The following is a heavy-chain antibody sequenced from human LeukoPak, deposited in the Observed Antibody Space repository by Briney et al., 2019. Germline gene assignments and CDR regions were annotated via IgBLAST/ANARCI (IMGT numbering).Heavy chain of an antibody. CDR1: GGSISNFY. V-gene: IGHV4-4*07. Sequence: SETLSLTCTVSGGSISNFYWSWTRQPAGKGLEWIGRIYSSGSTNYNPSLKSRVTMSVGTSKNQLSLKLRSVTAADTAVYYCARDFWRGYYQGCFDPWGQGTLVTVSS. CDR2: IYSSGST. D-gene: IGHD3-3*01. J-gene: IGHJ5*02. CDR3: ARDFWRGYYQGCFDP.